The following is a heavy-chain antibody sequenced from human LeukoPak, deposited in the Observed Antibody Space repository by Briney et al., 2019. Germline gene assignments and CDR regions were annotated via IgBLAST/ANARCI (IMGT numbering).Heavy chain of an antibody. D-gene: IGHD5-18*01. J-gene: IGHJ6*02. V-gene: IGHV3-30*18. Sequence: GRSLRLSCAASGFTFSSYGMHWVRQAPGKGLEWVAVISYDGSNKYYADSVKGRFTISRDNSKNTLYLQMNSLRAEDTAVYYCAKDRAIGPQRGYSYGSTLSYYYYYGMDVWGQGTTVTVYS. CDR2: ISYDGSNK. CDR3: AKDRAIGPQRGYSYGSTLSYYYYYGMDV. CDR1: GFTFSSYG.